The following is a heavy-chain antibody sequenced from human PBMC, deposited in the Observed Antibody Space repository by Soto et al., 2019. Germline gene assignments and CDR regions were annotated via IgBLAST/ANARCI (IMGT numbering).Heavy chain of an antibody. J-gene: IGHJ4*02. CDR2: ISYDGSNK. V-gene: IGHV3-30-3*01. CDR1: GFTFSSYA. CDR3: ARASSGWSPAFDY. D-gene: IGHD6-19*01. Sequence: QVRLVESGGGVVQPGRSLRLSCAASGFTFSSYAMHWVRQAPGKGLEWVAVISYDGSNKYYADSVKGRFTISRDNSKNTLYLQMNSLRAEDTAVYYCARASSGWSPAFDYWGQGTLVTVSS.